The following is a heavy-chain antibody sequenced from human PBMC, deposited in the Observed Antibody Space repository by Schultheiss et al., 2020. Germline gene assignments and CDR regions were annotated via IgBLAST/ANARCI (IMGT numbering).Heavy chain of an antibody. Sequence: SETLSLTCTVSRGSVSSRTYYWSWIRQPPGKGLEWIGYIYYSGSTNYNPSLKSRVTISVDTSKNQFSLKLSSVTAADTAVYYCARLNWNYNYFDYWGQGTLVNGSS. V-gene: IGHV4-61*01. D-gene: IGHD1-7*01. CDR2: IYYSGST. J-gene: IGHJ4*02. CDR3: ARLNWNYNYFDY. CDR1: RGSVSSRTYY.